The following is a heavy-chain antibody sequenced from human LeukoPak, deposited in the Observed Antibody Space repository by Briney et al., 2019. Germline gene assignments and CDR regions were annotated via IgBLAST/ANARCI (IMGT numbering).Heavy chain of an antibody. CDR3: ARDFPAPYYYYYYMDV. Sequence: KPSETLSLTCTASGGSISSYYWSWIRQPAGKGLEWIGRIYTSGSTNYNPSLKSRVTMSVDTSKNQFSLKLSSVTAADTAVYYCARDFPAPYYYYYYMDVWGKGTTVTVSS. CDR1: GGSISSYY. J-gene: IGHJ6*03. CDR2: IYTSGST. V-gene: IGHV4-4*07.